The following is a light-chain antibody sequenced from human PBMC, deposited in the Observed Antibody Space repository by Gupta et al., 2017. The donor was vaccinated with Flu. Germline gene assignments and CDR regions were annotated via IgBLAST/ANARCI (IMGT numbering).Light chain of an antibody. CDR3: AAWDDSLSGWV. Sequence: QSVLTQPPSASGTPGQRVTIICYGSSSNIGSNYVYWYQQLPGTAPKLLIYRNNQRPSGVPDRFSGSKSGTSASLAISGLRSEDEADYYCAAWDDSLSGWVFGGGTKLTVL. V-gene: IGLV1-47*01. CDR2: RNN. J-gene: IGLJ3*02. CDR1: SSNIGSNY.